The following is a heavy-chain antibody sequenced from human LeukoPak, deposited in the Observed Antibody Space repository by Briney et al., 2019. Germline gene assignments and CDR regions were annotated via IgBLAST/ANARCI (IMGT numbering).Heavy chain of an antibody. CDR1: GFTFSSYW. Sequence: GGSLRLSCAASGFTFSSYWMSWVRQAPGKGLRWVANIKEDGSEKCYVDSVKGRFTISRDNAKNSMYLQMNSLRAEDTAVYYCARVARGNPYYFDYWGQGTLVTASS. CDR2: IKEDGSEK. V-gene: IGHV3-7*01. D-gene: IGHD4-23*01. J-gene: IGHJ4*02. CDR3: ARVARGNPYYFDY.